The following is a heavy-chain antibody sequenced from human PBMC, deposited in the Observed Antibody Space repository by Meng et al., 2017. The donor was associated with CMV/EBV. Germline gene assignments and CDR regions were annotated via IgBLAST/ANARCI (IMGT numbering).Heavy chain of an antibody. CDR2: IIPILGIA. V-gene: IGHV1-69*02. J-gene: IGHJ6*02. D-gene: IGHD3-3*01. CDR1: GGTFSSYT. Sequence: SVKVSCKASGGTFSSYTISWVRQAPGQGLEWMGRIIPILGIANYAQKFQGRVTITADKSTSTAYMELSSLRSEDTAVYYCAKGPLRTYYDFWSGYSAGKYGMDVWGQGTTVTVSS. CDR3: AKGPLRTYYDFWSGYSAGKYGMDV.